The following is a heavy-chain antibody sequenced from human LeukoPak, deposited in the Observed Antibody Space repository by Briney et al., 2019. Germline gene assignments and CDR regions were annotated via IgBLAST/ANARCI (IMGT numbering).Heavy chain of an antibody. J-gene: IGHJ4*02. V-gene: IGHV3-33*06. CDR3: AKDAQRGFDYSNSLDK. CDR2: IWSDGTNR. CDR1: RFPFSIYE. D-gene: IGHD4-11*01. Sequence: GGSLRLSCVVSRFPFSIYEMNWVRQAPGKGLEWVAVIWSDGTNRYYGDPVKGRFTISRDNFQRTVYLQMNSLRAEDTAVYYCAKDAQRGFDYSNSLDKWGQGTLVTVSS.